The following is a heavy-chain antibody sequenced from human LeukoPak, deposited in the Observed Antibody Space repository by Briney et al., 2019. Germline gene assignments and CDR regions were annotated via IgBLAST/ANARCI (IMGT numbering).Heavy chain of an antibody. CDR3: AKDSDIVVVPALTYDH. J-gene: IGHJ4*02. CDR2: ISYDGNNE. CDR1: GFTFSSYT. D-gene: IGHD2-2*01. Sequence: PGGSLRLSCAASGFTFSSYTMHWVRQAPGKGLERVAVISYDGNNEYYADSVKGRFTISRDNSKNTLYLQMNSLRAEDTAVYYCAKDSDIVVVPALTYDHWGQGTLVIVSS. V-gene: IGHV3-30-3*01.